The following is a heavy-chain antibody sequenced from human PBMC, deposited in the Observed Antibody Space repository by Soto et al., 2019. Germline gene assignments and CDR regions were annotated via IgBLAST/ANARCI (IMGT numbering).Heavy chain of an antibody. Sequence: PSETLSLTCTVSAGSISSYYWSWIRQPAGKGLEWIGRIYTSGSTNYNPSLKSRVTMSVDTSKNQFSLKLSSVTAADTAVYYCARGTAEGEGYYYYGMDVWGQGTTVTVSS. D-gene: IGHD3-10*01. J-gene: IGHJ6*02. CDR2: IYTSGST. CDR1: AGSISSYY. CDR3: ARGTAEGEGYYYYGMDV. V-gene: IGHV4-4*07.